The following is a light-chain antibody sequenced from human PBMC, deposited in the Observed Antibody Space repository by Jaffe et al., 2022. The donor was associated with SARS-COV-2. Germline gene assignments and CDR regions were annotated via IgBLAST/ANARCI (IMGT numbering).Light chain of an antibody. CDR2: DAS. CDR1: QSVRNY. J-gene: IGKJ1*01. Sequence: EIVLTQSPATLSLSPGERATLSCRASQSVRNYLAWYQQKPGQAPRLLIYDASNRATGIPGRFSGSGSGTDFTFTISSLEPEDFAVYYCQQRANWPTFGQGTKVEIK. CDR3: QQRANWPT. V-gene: IGKV3-11*01.